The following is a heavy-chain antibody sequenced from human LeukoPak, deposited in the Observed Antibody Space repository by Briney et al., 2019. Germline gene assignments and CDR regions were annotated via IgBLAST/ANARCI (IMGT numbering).Heavy chain of an antibody. CDR2: INPNSGGT. CDR3: ARVWYYDFWSGYPGDYYFDY. CDR1: GYTFTGYY. V-gene: IGHV1-2*04. J-gene: IGHJ4*02. D-gene: IGHD3-3*01. Sequence: ASVKVSCKASGYTFTGYYMHWVRQAPGQGLEWMGWINPNSGGTNYAQKFQGWVTMTRDTSISTAYMELSRLRSDDTAVYYCARVWYYDFWSGYPGDYYFDYWGQGTLVTVSS.